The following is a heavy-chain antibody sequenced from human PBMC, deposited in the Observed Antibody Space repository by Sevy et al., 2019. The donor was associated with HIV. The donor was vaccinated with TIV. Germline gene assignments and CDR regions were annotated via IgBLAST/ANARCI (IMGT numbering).Heavy chain of an antibody. CDR3: AGPILTHNNGRSYYDY. D-gene: IGHD1-20*01. CDR2: INYSGIT. CDR1: GASISSSGYY. V-gene: IGHV4-39*01. J-gene: IGHJ4*02. Sequence: SETLSLTCTVSGASISSSGYYWGWIRQPPGKGLEWIASINYSGITFYNPSLKSRITISADTSKNQFSLDLNSVTAADTAIYYCAGPILTHNNGRSYYDYWGQGTVVTVSS.